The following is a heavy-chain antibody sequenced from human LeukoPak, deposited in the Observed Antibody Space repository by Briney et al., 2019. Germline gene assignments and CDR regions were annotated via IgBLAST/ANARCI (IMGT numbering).Heavy chain of an antibody. D-gene: IGHD6-19*01. CDR3: ARGYSSGWYHYYYYYYMDV. Sequence: SETLSLTCTVSGGSISSHYWSWIRQPAGKGLEWIGRIYTSGSTNYNPSLKSRVTMSVDTSKNQFSLKLSSVTAADTAVYYCARGYSSGWYHYYYYYYMDVWGKGTTVTISS. J-gene: IGHJ6*03. CDR1: GGSISSHY. CDR2: IYTSGST. V-gene: IGHV4-4*07.